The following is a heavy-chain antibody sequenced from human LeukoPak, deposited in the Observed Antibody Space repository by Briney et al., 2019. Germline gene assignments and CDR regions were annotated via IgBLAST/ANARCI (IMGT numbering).Heavy chain of an antibody. CDR1: GFTFSSYA. CDR2: ISYDGSNK. Sequence: PGGSLRLSCAASGFTFSSYAMHWVRQAPGKGLEWVAVISYDGSNKYYADSVKGRFTISRDNSKNTLYLQMNSLRAEDTAGYYCARDRSSSWYSGPSFPDYWGQGTLVTVSS. V-gene: IGHV3-30-3*01. D-gene: IGHD6-13*01. CDR3: ARDRSSSWYSGPSFPDY. J-gene: IGHJ4*02.